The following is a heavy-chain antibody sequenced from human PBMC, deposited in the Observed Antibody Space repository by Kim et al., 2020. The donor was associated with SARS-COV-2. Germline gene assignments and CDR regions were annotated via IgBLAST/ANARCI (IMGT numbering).Heavy chain of an antibody. J-gene: IGHJ6*02. D-gene: IGHD3-10*01. Sequence: ASVKVSCEVSGHTLIELSIHWVRQAPGKGLEWMGGFDPEDGETIYAQKFQGRVTMTEDTSTEIAYMELSSLRSDDTAVYYCATDEVSDYYGSGSNYGLDVWGQVTTVTVSS. V-gene: IGHV1-24*01. CDR1: GHTLIELS. CDR3: ATDEVSDYYGSGSNYGLDV. CDR2: FDPEDGET.